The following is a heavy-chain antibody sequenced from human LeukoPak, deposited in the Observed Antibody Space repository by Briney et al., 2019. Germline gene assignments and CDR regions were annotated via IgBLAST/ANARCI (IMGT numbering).Heavy chain of an antibody. CDR2: IYYTGST. CDR3: ARVYDSSGYHYYFDY. CDR1: GGSISSGGYY. D-gene: IGHD3-22*01. J-gene: IGHJ4*02. V-gene: IGHV4-31*03. Sequence: SQTLSLTCTVSGGSISSGGYYWSWIRPPPGKGLEWIVYIYYTGSTYYNPSLKSRVTISVDTSKNQFSLKLSSVTAADTAVYYCARVYDSSGYHYYFDYWGQGTLVTVSS.